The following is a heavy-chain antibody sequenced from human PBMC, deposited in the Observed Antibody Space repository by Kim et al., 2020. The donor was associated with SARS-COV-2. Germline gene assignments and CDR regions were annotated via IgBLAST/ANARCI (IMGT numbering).Heavy chain of an antibody. J-gene: IGHJ4*02. Sequence: YYADSVKGRFTISRDNSKNSLYLQMNSLRTEDTALYYCAKVQPLGGGFYYWGQGTLVTVSS. CDR3: AKVQPLGGGFYY. D-gene: IGHD2-2*01. V-gene: IGHV3-43*01.